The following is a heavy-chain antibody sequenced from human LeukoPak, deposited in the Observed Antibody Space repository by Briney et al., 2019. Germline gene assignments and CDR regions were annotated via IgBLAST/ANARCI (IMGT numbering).Heavy chain of an antibody. CDR3: ARDPGLIRGVIIDY. J-gene: IGHJ4*02. CDR2: ISASNGNT. CDR1: GYTLTSYG. D-gene: IGHD3-10*01. Sequence: ASVKASCKASGYTLTSYGTSWVRQAPGQGLEWVGWISASNGNTKYAQKLQGRVTMTTDTSTSTAYMELRSLGSDDTAMYYCARDPGLIRGVIIDYWGQGTLVTVSS. V-gene: IGHV1-18*04.